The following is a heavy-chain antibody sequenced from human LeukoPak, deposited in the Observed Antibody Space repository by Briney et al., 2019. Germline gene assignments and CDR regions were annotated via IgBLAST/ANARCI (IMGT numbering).Heavy chain of an antibody. D-gene: IGHD3-10*01. Sequence: SQTLSLTCTVSGGSISSGGYYWSWIRQHPGKGLEWIGYIYYSGSTYYNPSLKSRVTISVDTSKNQFSLKLSSVTAADTAVYYCARGRGVRGVIGSYYYYYYMDVWGKGTTVTVSS. CDR3: ARGRGVRGVIGSYYYYYYMDV. V-gene: IGHV4-31*03. CDR1: GGSISSGGYY. CDR2: IYYSGST. J-gene: IGHJ6*03.